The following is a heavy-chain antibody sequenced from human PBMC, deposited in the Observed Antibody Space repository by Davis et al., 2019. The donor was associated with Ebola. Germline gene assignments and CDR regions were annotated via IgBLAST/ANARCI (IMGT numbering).Heavy chain of an antibody. V-gene: IGHV3-30*03. Sequence: GESLKISCAASGFTFSSYGMHWVRQVPGKGLEWVAVISYDGSNKYYADSVKGRFTISRDNSKNTLYLQMNSLRAEDTAVYYCATDGSYWHPDYWGQGTLVTVSS. CDR2: ISYDGSNK. J-gene: IGHJ4*02. CDR3: ATDGSYWHPDY. D-gene: IGHD1-26*01. CDR1: GFTFSSYG.